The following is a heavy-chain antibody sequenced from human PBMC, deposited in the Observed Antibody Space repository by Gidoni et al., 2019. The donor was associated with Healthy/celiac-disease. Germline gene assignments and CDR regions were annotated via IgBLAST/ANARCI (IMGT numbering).Heavy chain of an antibody. CDR3: TTAGSGTALY. CDR1: GFTFSIAW. V-gene: IGHV3-15*01. J-gene: IGHJ4*02. Sequence: EVQLVESGGGLVKPGGSLRLSCAASGFTFSIAWMSWVRQAPGKGLEWVGRIKRKTDGGKTDYAAPVKGRFTISRDDSKNTRYLKMNSLKTEDTAGYYCTTAGSGTALYWGQGTLVTVSS. D-gene: IGHD3-10*01. CDR2: IKRKTDGGKT.